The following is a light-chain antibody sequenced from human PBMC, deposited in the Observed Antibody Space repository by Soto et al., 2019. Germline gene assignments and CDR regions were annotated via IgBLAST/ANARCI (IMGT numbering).Light chain of an antibody. CDR3: SSYAGSNNYV. V-gene: IGLV2-8*01. CDR2: EVS. CDR1: SSDVGGYNY. Sequence: QSALTQPPSASGSPGQSVTISCTGTSSDVGGYNYVSWYQQHPGKAPTLMIYEVSTRPSGVPDRLSGSTSGNTASLTVSGLQAEDEADYYCSSYAGSNNYVFGTGTKLTVL. J-gene: IGLJ1*01.